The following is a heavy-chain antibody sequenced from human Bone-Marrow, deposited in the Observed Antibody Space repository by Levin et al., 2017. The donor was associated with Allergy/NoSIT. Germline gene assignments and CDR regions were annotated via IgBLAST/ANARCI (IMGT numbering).Heavy chain of an antibody. J-gene: IGHJ4*02. CDR3: AKFSPRSPQLLYGVWDY. CDR2: IHHSETT. V-gene: IGHV4-4*02. CDR1: GASIRNSNW. Sequence: RSQTLSLPCAVSGASIRNSNWWSWVRQSPGKGLEWIGEIHHSETTNNNPSLESRVTISMDKSKNHFSLRLNSVTAADTAVYFCAKFSPRSPQLLYGVWDYWGQGILVIVSS. D-gene: IGHD2-2*02.